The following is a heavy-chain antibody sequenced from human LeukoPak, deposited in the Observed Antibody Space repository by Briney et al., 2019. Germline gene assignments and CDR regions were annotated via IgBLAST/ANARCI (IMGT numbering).Heavy chain of an antibody. Sequence: SETLSLTCTVSGDSMDTKVYYWGWIRHAPGKGLEWIGTVYYSGSTDYNPSLKSRVTISVDTSKNQFSLKLSSVTAADTAVYYCARGYDSNGYLFYYYYMDVWGKGTTVTVSS. J-gene: IGHJ6*03. D-gene: IGHD3-22*01. CDR1: GDSMDTKVYY. V-gene: IGHV4-39*07. CDR2: VYYSGST. CDR3: ARGYDSNGYLFYYYYMDV.